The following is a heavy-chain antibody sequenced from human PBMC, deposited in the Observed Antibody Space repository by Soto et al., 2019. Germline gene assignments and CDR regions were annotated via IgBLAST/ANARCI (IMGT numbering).Heavy chain of an antibody. V-gene: IGHV3-33*01. CDR1: GFSFRSYG. Sequence: GGSLRLSCAASGFSFRSYGMRWVRQAPGKGLEWVAVIWYDGSNIHYADAVKGRFSISRDNSKNTLYLQMNSLRAEDTAVYYCVRGFLDPRILDFWGQGTLVTVSS. CDR3: VRGFLDPRILDF. J-gene: IGHJ4*02. CDR2: IWYDGSNI. D-gene: IGHD1-1*01.